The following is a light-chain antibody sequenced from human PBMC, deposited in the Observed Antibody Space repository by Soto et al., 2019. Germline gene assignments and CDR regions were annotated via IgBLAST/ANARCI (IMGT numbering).Light chain of an antibody. J-gene: IGKJ4*01. CDR3: QQYDCLPLT. Sequence: HMSQSTSSLSASVGDRVTITCEASQDISNYLNWYQQKPGKAPKLLIYDASNLETGVPSRFSGSGSGTDFTFTISILQPEDIATYYSQQYDCLPLTFGGGTKVDI. V-gene: IGKV1-33*01. CDR2: DAS. CDR1: QDISNY.